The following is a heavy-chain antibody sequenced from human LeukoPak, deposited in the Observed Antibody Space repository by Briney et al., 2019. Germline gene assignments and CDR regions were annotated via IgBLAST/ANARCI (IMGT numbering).Heavy chain of an antibody. CDR2: IKQDGSEK. D-gene: IGHD3-10*01. CDR1: GFTFSSYW. Sequence: PGGSLRLSCVASGFTFSSYWMSWVRQAPGKGLEWVANIKQDGSEKYYVDSVKGRFTISRDSSKNTLYLQMNSLRAEDTAVYYCAKGGAPLLWFGELSRIDYWGQGTLVTVSS. V-gene: IGHV3-7*03. CDR3: AKGGAPLLWFGELSRIDY. J-gene: IGHJ4*02.